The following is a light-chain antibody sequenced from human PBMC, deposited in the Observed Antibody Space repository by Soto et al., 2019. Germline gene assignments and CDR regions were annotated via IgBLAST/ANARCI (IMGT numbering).Light chain of an antibody. CDR2: NVN. V-gene: IGLV2-8*01. Sequence: QSVLTQPPSASGSPGQAVTISCTGTSRDIGGYDFVSWYQVRPGEAPQLIIYNVNGRPSGVPRRFSGSKSGNTASLTVSGLQAVDEADYYCSPYSDTNICVFGTGTKVTVL. CDR1: SRDIGGYDF. J-gene: IGLJ1*01. CDR3: SPYSDTNICV.